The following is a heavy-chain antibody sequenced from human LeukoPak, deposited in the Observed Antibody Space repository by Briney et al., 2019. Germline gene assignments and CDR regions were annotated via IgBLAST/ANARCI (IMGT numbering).Heavy chain of an antibody. D-gene: IGHD3-9*01. V-gene: IGHV1-18*01. J-gene: IGHJ2*01. Sequence: EASVKVSCKASGYTFTNYGISWVRQAPGQSLEWLGWISAYDDSTSYAQRLQGRVTLTTDTSTSTVYMELRSLGSDDTAVYYCARDRRYFDFWYFDVWGRGTPVTVSS. CDR2: ISAYDDST. CDR1: GYTFTNYG. CDR3: ARDRRYFDFWYFDV.